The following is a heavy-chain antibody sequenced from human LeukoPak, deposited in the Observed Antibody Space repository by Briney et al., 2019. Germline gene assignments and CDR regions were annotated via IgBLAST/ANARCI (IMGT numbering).Heavy chain of an antibody. CDR2: INHSGST. Sequence: PSETLSLTCAVYGGSFSGYYWSWIRQPPGKGLAWIGEINHSGSTNYNPSLKSRVTISVDTSKNQFSLKLRSVTAADTAAYYCVVLFRRGSGSYYIDYWGQGTLVTVSS. D-gene: IGHD3-10*01. CDR1: GGSFSGYY. J-gene: IGHJ4*02. CDR3: VVLFRRGSGSYYIDY. V-gene: IGHV4-34*01.